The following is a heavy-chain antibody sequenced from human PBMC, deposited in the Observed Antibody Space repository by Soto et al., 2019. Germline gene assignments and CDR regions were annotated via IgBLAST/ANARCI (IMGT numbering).Heavy chain of an antibody. D-gene: IGHD3-22*01. CDR2: ISGDGSST. J-gene: IGHJ4*02. V-gene: IGHV3-74*01. Sequence: EVQLVESGGGLVQPGGSLRVSCAASGFTFSSYWMHWVRQVPGKGLVWVSRISGDGSSTSYADAVRGRFTISRDNAKNTLSLQMISLRADDTAFYYCERPIFDGSGTPFDHWGQGALVSVSA. CDR1: GFTFSSYW. CDR3: ERPIFDGSGTPFDH.